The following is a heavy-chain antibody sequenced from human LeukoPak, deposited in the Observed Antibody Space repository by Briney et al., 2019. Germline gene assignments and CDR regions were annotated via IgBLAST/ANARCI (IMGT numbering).Heavy chain of an antibody. CDR1: GFTFSGSV. Sequence: GGSLKLSCAASGFTFSGSVMHWVRQASGKGLEWVGRIRSKANSYATAYAASVKGRFTISRDDSKNTAYLQMNSLKTEDTAVYYCTKLPPGGLLGAFDIWGQGTMVTVST. D-gene: IGHD1-26*01. CDR2: IRSKANSYAT. CDR3: TKLPPGGLLGAFDI. J-gene: IGHJ3*02. V-gene: IGHV3-73*01.